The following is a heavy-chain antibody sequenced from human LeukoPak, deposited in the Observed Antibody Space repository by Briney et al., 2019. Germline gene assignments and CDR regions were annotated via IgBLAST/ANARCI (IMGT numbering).Heavy chain of an antibody. V-gene: IGHV4-39*07. CDR1: GGSISSSSYY. D-gene: IGHD3-9*01. CDR3: ARVHYDILTGYYTHFDY. J-gene: IGHJ4*02. CDR2: IYYSGST. Sequence: PSETLSLTCTVSGGSISSSSYYWGWIRQPPGKGLEWIGSIYYSGSTYYNPSLKSRVTISVDTSKNQFSLKLSSVTAADTAVYYCARVHYDILTGYYTHFDYWGQGTLVTVSS.